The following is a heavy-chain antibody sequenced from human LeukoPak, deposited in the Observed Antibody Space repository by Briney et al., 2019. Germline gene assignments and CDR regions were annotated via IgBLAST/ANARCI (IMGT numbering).Heavy chain of an antibody. V-gene: IGHV3-30-3*01. J-gene: IGHJ3*02. CDR1: GFTFSSYA. CDR2: ISYDGSNK. CDR3: AREVVVVVAATTSDAFDI. D-gene: IGHD2-15*01. Sequence: GGSLRLSCAASGFTFSSYAMHWVRQAPGKGLEWVAVISYDGSNKYYADSVKGRFTISRDNSKNTLYLQMNSLRAEDTAVYYCAREVVVVVAATTSDAFDIWGQGTMVTVSS.